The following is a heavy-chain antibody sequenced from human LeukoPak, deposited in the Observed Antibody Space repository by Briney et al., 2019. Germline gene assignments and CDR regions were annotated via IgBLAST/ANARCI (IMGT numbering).Heavy chain of an antibody. CDR3: ARHRGSGLYLDY. V-gene: IGHV4-39*01. CDR1: GGFISSSGYY. CDR2: IYYSGST. J-gene: IGHJ4*02. Sequence: SETLSLTCTVSGGFISSSGYYWGWIRQPPGKGLEWIGSIYYSGSTYYNPSLKSRVTISVDTSKNQFSLNLSSVTAADTAVYYCARHRGSGLYLDYWGQGTLVTVSS. D-gene: IGHD3-3*01.